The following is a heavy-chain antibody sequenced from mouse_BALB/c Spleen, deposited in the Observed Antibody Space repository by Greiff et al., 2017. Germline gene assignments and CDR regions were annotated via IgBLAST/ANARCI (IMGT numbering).Heavy chain of an antibody. CDR2: IYPGNSDT. CDR3: ATATYYYAMDY. J-gene: IGHJ4*01. D-gene: IGHD1-2*01. V-gene: IGHV1-5*01. CDR1: GYTFTSYW. Sequence: EVQLVESGTVLVRPGASVKMSCKASGYTFTSYWMHWVKQRPGQGLEWIGAIYPGNSDTSYNQKFKGKAKLTAATSTSTAYMELSSLTHEDSAVYYCATATYYYAMDYWGQGTSVTVSS.